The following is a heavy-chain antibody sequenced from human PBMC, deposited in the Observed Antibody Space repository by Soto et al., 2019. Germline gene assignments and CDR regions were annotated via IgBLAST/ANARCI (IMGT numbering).Heavy chain of an antibody. CDR2: IYSGGST. V-gene: IGHV3-53*01. D-gene: IGHD6-19*01. CDR3: ARDAWYSSGWYFAFDI. CDR1: GFTVSSNY. Sequence: EGSLRLSCAASGFTVSSNYMSWVRQAPGKGLEWVSVIYSGGSTYYADSVKGRFTISRDNSKNTLYLQMNSLRAEDTAVYYCARDAWYSSGWYFAFDIWGQGTMVSVSS. J-gene: IGHJ3*02.